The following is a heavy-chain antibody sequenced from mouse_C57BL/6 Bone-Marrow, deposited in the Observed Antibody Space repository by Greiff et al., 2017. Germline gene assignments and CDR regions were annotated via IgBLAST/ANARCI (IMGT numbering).Heavy chain of an antibody. CDR3: ARGGWLPFAY. D-gene: IGHD2-3*01. J-gene: IGHJ3*01. CDR1: GYTFTSYW. V-gene: IGHV1-64*01. Sequence: VQLQQPGAELVKPGASVKLSCKASGYTFTSYWMHWVKQRPGQGLEWIGMIHPNSGSTNYNEKFKSKATLTVDKSSSTAYMQLSSLTSEGSAVYYCARGGWLPFAYWGQGTLVTVSA. CDR2: IHPNSGST.